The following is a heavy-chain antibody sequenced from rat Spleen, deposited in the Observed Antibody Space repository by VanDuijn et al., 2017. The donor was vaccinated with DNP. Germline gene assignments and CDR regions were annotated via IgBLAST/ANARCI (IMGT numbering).Heavy chain of an antibody. D-gene: IGHD1-3*01. Sequence: EVKLVESGGGLVQPGRSLKLSCAASGFNFDDHCMAWVRQAPTKGLEWVASIIYDGRNTYYRDSVNGRFTISRDNAKSSLYLHMDSLRSEDQATYCCTTLNSGTYDARDQGVMVTVSS. CDR1: GFNFDDHC. CDR3: TTLNSGTYDA. V-gene: IGHV5-20*01. J-gene: IGHJ2*01. CDR2: IIYDGRNT.